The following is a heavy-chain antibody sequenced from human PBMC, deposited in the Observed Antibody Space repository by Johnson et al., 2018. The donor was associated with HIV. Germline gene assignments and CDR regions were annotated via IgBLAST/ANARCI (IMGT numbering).Heavy chain of an antibody. V-gene: IGHV3-30*02. CDR3: AKDLFTEREDDAFDI. J-gene: IGHJ3*02. D-gene: IGHD1-26*01. CDR1: GFTFRSNG. CDR2: IHYDGGDK. Sequence: QVQLVESGGGVVQPGGSLRLSCAASGFTFRSNGMHWVRQAPGKGLEWVTFIHYDGGDKSYADSVKGRFTISRDNSKNTLYLQMNSLRAEDTAVYYCAKDLFTEREDDAFDIWGQGTMVTVSS.